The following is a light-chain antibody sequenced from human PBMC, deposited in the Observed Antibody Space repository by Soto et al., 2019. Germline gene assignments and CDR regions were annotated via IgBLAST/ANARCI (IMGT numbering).Light chain of an antibody. CDR1: QGVGNL. Sequence: DIVLTQSPATLSLSPGERATLSCRASQGVGNLLGWYQQKPGQAPRLLIFDATNRATGTPRRFSGSGSGTDFTLTISSREPEDFAIYYCQQRNFRPEITFGGGTKVEI. J-gene: IGKJ4*01. V-gene: IGKV3D-11*01. CDR3: QQRNFRPEIT. CDR2: DAT.